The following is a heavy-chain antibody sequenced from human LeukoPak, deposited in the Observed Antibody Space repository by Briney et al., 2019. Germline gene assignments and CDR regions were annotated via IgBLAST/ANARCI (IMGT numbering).Heavy chain of an antibody. D-gene: IGHD3-10*01. CDR3: ARDSRYHSGWGSYQPYWFDP. CDR2: ISDDGTTT. V-gene: IGHV3-74*01. J-gene: IGHJ5*02. CDR1: GFTFNLYW. Sequence: GGSLRLSCAASGFTFNLYWIHWVRQPPGKGLEWLSRISDDGTTTNYADSVNGRSTISRDNAKNTLYLQMDNLRVDDTAVYYCARDSRYHSGWGSYQPYWFDPWGQGTLVTVSS.